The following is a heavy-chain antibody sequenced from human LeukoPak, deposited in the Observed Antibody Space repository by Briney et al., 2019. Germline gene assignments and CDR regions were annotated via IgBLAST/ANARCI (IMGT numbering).Heavy chain of an antibody. CDR3: ARGDYYYMDV. CDR2: IYYSGST. CDR1: GDSFTSVTDY. V-gene: IGHV4-61*01. Sequence: SETLSLTCTVSGDSFTSVTDYWAWIRQPPGKGLEWIGYIYYSGSTNYNPSLKGRVTISVDTSKNQFSLKLSSVTAADTAVYYCARGDYYYMDVWGKGTTVTVPS. D-gene: IGHD1-26*01. J-gene: IGHJ6*03.